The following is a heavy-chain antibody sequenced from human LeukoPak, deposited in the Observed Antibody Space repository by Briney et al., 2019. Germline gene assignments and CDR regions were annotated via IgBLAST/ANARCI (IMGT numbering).Heavy chain of an antibody. CDR2: IIPILGIA. Sequence: SVNVSCKASGGTFSSYAISWVRQAPGQGLEWMGRIIPILGIANYAQKFQGRVTITADKSTSTAYMELSSLRSEDTAVYYCARVWGEGYYFDYWGQGTLVTVSS. V-gene: IGHV1-69*04. D-gene: IGHD3-16*01. CDR3: ARVWGEGYYFDY. CDR1: GGTFSSYA. J-gene: IGHJ4*02.